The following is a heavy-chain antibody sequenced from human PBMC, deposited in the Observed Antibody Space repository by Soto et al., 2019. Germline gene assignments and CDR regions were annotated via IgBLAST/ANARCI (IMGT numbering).Heavy chain of an antibody. J-gene: IGHJ5*02. CDR3: ARVRYARPTGVNWFDP. CDR2: IYYSGST. V-gene: IGHV4-59*01. D-gene: IGHD5-12*01. Sequence: PSETLSLTCTVSGGSISSYYWSWIRQPPGKGLEWIGYIYYSGSTNYNPSLKSRVTISVDTSKNQFSLKLSSVTAADTAVYYCARVRYARPTGVNWFDPWGQGTLVTVSS. CDR1: GGSISSYY.